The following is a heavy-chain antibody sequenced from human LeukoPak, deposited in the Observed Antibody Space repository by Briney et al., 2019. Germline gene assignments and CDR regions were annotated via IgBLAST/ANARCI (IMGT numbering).Heavy chain of an antibody. CDR1: GGSFSGYH. CDR3: AVNGYSSGWFTKNYFDY. CDR2: INHSGST. Sequence: PSETLSLTCAVYGGSFSGYHWSWIRQPPGKGLEWIGEINHSGSTNYNPSLKSRVTISVDTSKNQFSLKLSSVTAADTAVYYCAVNGYSSGWFTKNYFDYWGQGTLVTVSS. V-gene: IGHV4-34*01. J-gene: IGHJ4*02. D-gene: IGHD6-19*01.